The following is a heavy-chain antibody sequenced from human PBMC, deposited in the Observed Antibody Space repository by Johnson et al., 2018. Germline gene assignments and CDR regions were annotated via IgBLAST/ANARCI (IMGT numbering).Heavy chain of an antibody. J-gene: IGHJ4*02. CDR2: IIPLFGTA. CDR1: GGTFSRYA. CDR3: ARGRISDAGVFDY. Sequence: QVQLVQSGAEVTKPGSSVKVSCKASGGTFSRYAISWVRQAPGQGLEWMGGIIPLFGTANDAQKFQGRVTITADESTSTAYMELSSLRSEDTAVYYWARGRISDAGVFDYWGQGTLVTVSS. D-gene: IGHD3-10*01. V-gene: IGHV1-69*12.